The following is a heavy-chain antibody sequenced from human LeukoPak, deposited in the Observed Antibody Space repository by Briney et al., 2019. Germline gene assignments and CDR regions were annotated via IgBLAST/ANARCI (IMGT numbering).Heavy chain of an antibody. V-gene: IGHV1-18*01. CDR2: ISAYNGNT. CDR3: ARPREGSYYYYGLDV. D-gene: IGHD3-10*01. J-gene: IGHJ6*02. CDR1: GYTFTSYG. Sequence: GASVKVSCKASGYTFTSYGISWVRQAPGQGLEWMGWISAYNGNTNYAQKLQGRVTMTTDTSTSTAYMELRSLRSDDTAVYYCARPREGSYYYYGLDVWGQGTTVTVSS.